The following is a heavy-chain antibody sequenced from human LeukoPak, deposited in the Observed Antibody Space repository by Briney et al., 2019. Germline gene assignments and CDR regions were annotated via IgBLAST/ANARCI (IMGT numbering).Heavy chain of an antibody. D-gene: IGHD2-8*01. J-gene: IGHJ6*03. CDR3: AKDRCSNGVGCYYYYMDV. Sequence: GGSLRLSCAASRFTFSSYGMHWVRQAPGKGLEWVAYIQYDGSNEQYADSVKGRFSISRDSSKNILYLQMNSLRAEDTAVYYCAKDRCSNGVGCYYYYMDVRGKGTTVTISS. V-gene: IGHV3-30*02. CDR2: IQYDGSNE. CDR1: RFTFSSYG.